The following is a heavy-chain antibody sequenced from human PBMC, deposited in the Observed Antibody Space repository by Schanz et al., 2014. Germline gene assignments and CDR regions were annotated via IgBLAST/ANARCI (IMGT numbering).Heavy chain of an antibody. J-gene: IGHJ4*01. V-gene: IGHV3-30-3*01. CDR1: GFTFSSYA. CDR3: AREQIMAAAGLVDY. Sequence: VRLVESGGGLVQPGGSLRLSCEASGFTFSSYAMSWVRQAPGKGLEWVAVISYDGSNKYYADSVKGRFTISRDNAKNSLYLQMNSLRAEDTAVYYCAREQIMAAAGLVDYWGHGTLVTVSS. D-gene: IGHD6-13*01. CDR2: ISYDGSNK.